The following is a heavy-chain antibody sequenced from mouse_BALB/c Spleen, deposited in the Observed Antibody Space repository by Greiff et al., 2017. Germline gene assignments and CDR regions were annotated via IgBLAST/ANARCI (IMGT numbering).Heavy chain of an antibody. CDR3: AVRRNWFAY. Sequence: EVQLQQSGPELVKPGASVKIPCKASGYTFTDYNMDWVKQSHGKSLEWIGDINPNNGGTIYNQKFKGKATLTVDKSSSTAYMELRSLTSEDTAVYYCAVRRNWFAYWGQGTLVTVSA. V-gene: IGHV1-18*01. J-gene: IGHJ3*01. CDR2: INPNNGGT. D-gene: IGHD2-14*01. CDR1: GYTFTDYN.